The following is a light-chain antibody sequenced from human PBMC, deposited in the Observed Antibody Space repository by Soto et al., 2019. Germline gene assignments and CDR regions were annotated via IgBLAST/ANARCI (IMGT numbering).Light chain of an antibody. CDR3: AAWDESLSGWV. CDR2: TAT. CDR1: SSNIGNYP. Sequence: QSVLTQPPSASATPGQRVAISFSGSSSNIGNYPVNWYQQLPGTAPKLLIHTATQRPSGVPDRFSGSKSGTSASLAISGLQSEDEADYYCAAWDESLSGWVFGGGTKVTVL. V-gene: IGLV1-44*01. J-gene: IGLJ3*02.